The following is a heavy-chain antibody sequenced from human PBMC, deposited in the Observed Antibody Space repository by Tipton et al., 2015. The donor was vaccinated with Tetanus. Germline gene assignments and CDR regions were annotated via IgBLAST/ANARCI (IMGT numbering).Heavy chain of an antibody. CDR1: GFTFSSYA. J-gene: IGHJ4*02. V-gene: IGHV3-23*01. CDR2: ISGSGGST. D-gene: IGHD3-22*01. Sequence: SLRLSCAASGFTFSSYAMSWVRQAPGKGLEWVSAISGSGGSTYYADSVKGRFTISRDNSKNTLYLQMNSLRAEDTAVYYCAKDHLLYYYDSTALLGYWGQGTLVTVSS. CDR3: AKDHLLYYYDSTALLGY.